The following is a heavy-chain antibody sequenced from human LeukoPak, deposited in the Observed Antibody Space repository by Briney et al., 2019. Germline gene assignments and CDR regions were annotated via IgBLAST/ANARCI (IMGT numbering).Heavy chain of an antibody. CDR2: INHSGGT. CDR1: GGSISSSSYY. V-gene: IGHV4-39*07. D-gene: IGHD1-26*01. Sequence: SETLSLTCTVSGGSISSSSYYWSWIRQPPGKGLEWIGEINHSGGTNYNPSLKSRVTISVDTSKNQFSLKLSSVTAADTAVYYCARGLNSGEDYWGQGTLVTVSS. J-gene: IGHJ4*02. CDR3: ARGLNSGEDY.